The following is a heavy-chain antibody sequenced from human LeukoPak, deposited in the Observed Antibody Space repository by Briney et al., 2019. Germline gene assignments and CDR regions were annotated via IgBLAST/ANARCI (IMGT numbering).Heavy chain of an antibody. CDR3: ANHRPLLWSLGGMDV. CDR2: ISGSGGST. V-gene: IGHV3-23*01. D-gene: IGHD3-10*01. Sequence: GGSLRLSCAASGFIVSSNYMSWVRQAPGKGLEWVSAISGSGGSTYYADSVKGRFTISRDNSKNTLYLQMNSLRAEDTAVYYCANHRPLLWSLGGMDVWGQGTTVTVSS. J-gene: IGHJ6*02. CDR1: GFIVSSNY.